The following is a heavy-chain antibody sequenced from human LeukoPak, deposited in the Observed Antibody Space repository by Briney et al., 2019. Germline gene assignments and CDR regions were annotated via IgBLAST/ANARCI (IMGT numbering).Heavy chain of an antibody. J-gene: IGHJ3*02. CDR1: GGSVSSGSYY. Sequence: SETLSLTCTVSGGSVSSGSYYWSWIRQPPGKGLEWIGYIYYSGSTNYNPSLKSRVTISVGTSKNQFSLKLSSVTAADTAVYYCARDHCSSTSCYVDAFDIWGQGTMVTVSS. CDR2: IYYSGST. D-gene: IGHD2-2*01. V-gene: IGHV4-61*01. CDR3: ARDHCSSTSCYVDAFDI.